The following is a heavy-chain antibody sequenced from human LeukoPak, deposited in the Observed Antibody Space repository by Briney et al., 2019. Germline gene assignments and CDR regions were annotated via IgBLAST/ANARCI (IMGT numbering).Heavy chain of an antibody. D-gene: IGHD3-10*01. Sequence: GSLRLSCTVSGFTVSSNSMNWVRQAPGEGLEWVSYISSSGGTINYADSVKGRFTISRDNAKNSLYLQMNSLRVEDTAVYYCARDRFYGSGSYAHFDYWGQGTLVTVSS. CDR1: GFTVSSNS. J-gene: IGHJ4*02. V-gene: IGHV3-48*04. CDR3: ARDRFYGSGSYAHFDY. CDR2: ISSSGGTI.